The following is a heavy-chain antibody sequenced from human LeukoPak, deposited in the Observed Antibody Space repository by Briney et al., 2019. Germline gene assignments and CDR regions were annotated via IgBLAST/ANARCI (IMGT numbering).Heavy chain of an antibody. V-gene: IGHV4-38-2*02. J-gene: IGHJ6*03. CDR2: IYHSGST. CDR1: GYSISSGYY. CDR3: ARVHYGDGYDYYYMDV. D-gene: IGHD4-17*01. Sequence: PSETLSLTCTVSGYSISSGYYWGWIRQPPGKGLEWIGSIYHSGSTYYNPSLKSRVTISVDTSKNQFSLKLSSVTAADTAVYYCARVHYGDGYDYYYMDVWGKGTTVTVSS.